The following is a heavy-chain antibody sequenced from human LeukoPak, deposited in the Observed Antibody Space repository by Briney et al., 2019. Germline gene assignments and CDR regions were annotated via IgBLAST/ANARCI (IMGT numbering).Heavy chain of an antibody. V-gene: IGHV4-61*02. Sequence: SETLSLTCTVSGGSISSSSYYWSWIRQPAGKGLEWIGRIYGSGSTNYNPSLKSRVTMSVDTSKNQFSLKLSSVTAADTAVYYCARAGRIAARPGYYYYYYYMDVWGKGTTVTVSS. CDR1: GGSISSSSYY. D-gene: IGHD6-6*01. CDR2: IYGSGST. CDR3: ARAGRIAARPGYYYYYYYMDV. J-gene: IGHJ6*03.